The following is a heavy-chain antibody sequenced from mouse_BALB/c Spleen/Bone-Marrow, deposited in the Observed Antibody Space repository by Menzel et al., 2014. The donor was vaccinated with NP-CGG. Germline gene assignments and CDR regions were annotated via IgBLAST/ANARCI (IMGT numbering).Heavy chain of an antibody. CDR1: GFNIKDYY. Sequence: LVESGAELVRPGALVKLSCEASGFNIKDYYMHWVKQRPEQGLEWIGWIDPENGNTIYDPKFQGKASITADTSSNTAYLQLSSLTSEDTAVYYCAGGNYRFAYWGQGTLVTVSA. V-gene: IGHV14-1*02. D-gene: IGHD2-1*01. CDR2: IDPENGNT. CDR3: AGGNYRFAY. J-gene: IGHJ3*01.